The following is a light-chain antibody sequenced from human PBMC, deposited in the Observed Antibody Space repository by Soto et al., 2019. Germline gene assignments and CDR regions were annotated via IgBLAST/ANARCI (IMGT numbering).Light chain of an antibody. CDR2: DVS. CDR1: SSDVGGYHF. J-gene: IGLJ3*02. CDR3: CSDAGSYTLV. V-gene: IGLV2-11*01. Sequence: QSVLTQPRSVSGAPGQSVTISCTGTSSDVGGYHFVSWYQHHPGKAPKLMIYDVSKPPSGVPDRFAGSKSGSTASLTISGLEAEDAADYYRCSDAGSYTLVFGGGTKVTVL.